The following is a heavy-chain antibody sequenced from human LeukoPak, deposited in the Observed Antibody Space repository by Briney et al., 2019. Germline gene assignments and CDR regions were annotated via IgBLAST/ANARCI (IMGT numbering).Heavy chain of an antibody. Sequence: GGSLRLSCAASGFTFSSYGMHWVRRAPGKGLEWVAVIWYDGSNKYYADSVKGRFTISRGNSKNTLYLQMNSLRAEDTAVYYCARGSYSSGWYYFDYWGQGTLVTVSS. D-gene: IGHD6-19*01. V-gene: IGHV3-33*01. CDR1: GFTFSSYG. J-gene: IGHJ4*02. CDR3: ARGSYSSGWYYFDY. CDR2: IWYDGSNK.